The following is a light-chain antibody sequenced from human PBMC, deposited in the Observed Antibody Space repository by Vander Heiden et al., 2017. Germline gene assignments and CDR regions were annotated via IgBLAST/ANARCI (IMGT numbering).Light chain of an antibody. V-gene: IGKV1-39*01. J-gene: IGKJ4*01. CDR2: SAS. CDR1: QTVTTY. CDR3: QQSYSTSALT. Sequence: TQSASSLSASVGDRITITCRTSQTVTTYLNWYQQKPGKAPHLLIYSASHLHSGVPSRFSGSGSGTDFTLTISSLQPEDFATYYCQQSYSTSALTFGGGTKVDIK.